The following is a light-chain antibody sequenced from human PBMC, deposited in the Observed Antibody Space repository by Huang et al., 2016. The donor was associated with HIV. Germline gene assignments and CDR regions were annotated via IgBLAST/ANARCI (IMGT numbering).Light chain of an antibody. CDR2: DAS. CDR3: QQRSNWPPLLT. CDR1: QSVGTY. J-gene: IGKJ3*01. V-gene: IGKV3-11*01. Sequence: ELVLTQSPATLSLSPGERATLSCRASQSVGTYLAWYQQKPGQSPRLLIYDASNRATGIPARVSCRGSGTDFTLTISSLEPEDFAVYYCQQRSNWPPLLTFGPGTKVDIK.